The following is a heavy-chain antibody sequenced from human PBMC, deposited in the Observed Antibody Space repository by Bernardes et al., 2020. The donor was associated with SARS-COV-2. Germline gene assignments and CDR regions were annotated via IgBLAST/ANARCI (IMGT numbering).Heavy chain of an antibody. Sequence: GGSLRLSCAASGFTFDDYAMHWVRQAPGKGLEWVSCISWNSGSIGYADSVKGRFTISRDNAKNSLYLQMNILRAEDTALYYCAKDMSEGDENWFDPWGQGTLVTVSS. CDR2: ISWNSGSI. J-gene: IGHJ5*02. CDR3: AKDMSEGDENWFDP. V-gene: IGHV3-9*01. CDR1: GFTFDDYA. D-gene: IGHD1-26*01.